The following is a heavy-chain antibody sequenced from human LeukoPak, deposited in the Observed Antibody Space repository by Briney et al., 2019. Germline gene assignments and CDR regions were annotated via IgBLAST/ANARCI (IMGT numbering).Heavy chain of an antibody. D-gene: IGHD3-22*01. CDR1: GFTFSSYA. Sequence: GGSLRLSCAASGFTFSSYAMSWVRQAPGKGLEWASAISGSGGSTYYADSVKGRFTISRDNSKNTLYLQMNSLRAEDTAVYYYAKDRSWGIYYDSSGYYGDYWGQGTLVTVSS. V-gene: IGHV3-23*01. CDR2: ISGSGGST. CDR3: AKDRSWGIYYDSSGYYGDY. J-gene: IGHJ4*02.